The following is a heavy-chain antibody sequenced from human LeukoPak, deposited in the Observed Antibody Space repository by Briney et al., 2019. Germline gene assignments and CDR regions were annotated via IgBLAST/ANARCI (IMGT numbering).Heavy chain of an antibody. V-gene: IGHV4-31*03. D-gene: IGHD3-9*01. CDR2: IYYSGST. CDR1: GGSISSGGYY. Sequence: NPSQTLSLTCTVSGGSISSGGYYWSWIRQHPGKGLEWIGYIYYSGSTYYNPPLKSRVTISVDTSKNQFSLKLSSVTAADTAVYYCARGGYDILTGYGDDAFDIWGQGTMVTVSS. J-gene: IGHJ3*02. CDR3: ARGGYDILTGYGDDAFDI.